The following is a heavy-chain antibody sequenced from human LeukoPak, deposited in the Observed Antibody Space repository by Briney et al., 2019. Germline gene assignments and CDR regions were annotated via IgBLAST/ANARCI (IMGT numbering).Heavy chain of an antibody. Sequence: PSQTLSLTCTVSGGSLSSGGYYWGWTRQPPGKGLEWNGYIYHSGSTYYHPSLKSRVTISVDTSKIQFYLKLSSVTAADTAVYYCARDTGLSYYYDSSGEGYFDYWGQGTLVTVSS. CDR3: ARDTGLSYYYDSSGEGYFDY. CDR1: GGSLSSGGYY. D-gene: IGHD3-22*01. V-gene: IGHV4-30-2*01. CDR2: IYHSGST. J-gene: IGHJ4*02.